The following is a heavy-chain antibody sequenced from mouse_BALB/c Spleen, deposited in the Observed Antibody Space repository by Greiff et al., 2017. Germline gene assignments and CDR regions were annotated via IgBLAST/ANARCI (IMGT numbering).Heavy chain of an antibody. CDR3: ARLYGSHYYAMDY. CDR1: GYTFSSYW. D-gene: IGHD1-1*01. CDR2: ILPGSGST. V-gene: IGHV1-9*01. Sequence: VKLMESGAELMKPGASVKISCKATGYTFSSYWIEWVKQRPGHGLEWIGEILPGSGSTNYNEKFKGKATFTADTSSNTAYMQLSSLTSEDSAVYYCARLYGSHYYAMDYWGQGTSVTVSS. J-gene: IGHJ4*01.